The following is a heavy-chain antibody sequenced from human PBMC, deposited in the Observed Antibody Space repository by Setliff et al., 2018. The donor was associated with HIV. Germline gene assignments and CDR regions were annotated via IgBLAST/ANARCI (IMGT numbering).Heavy chain of an antibody. V-gene: IGHV3-74*01. CDR2: IKNDGSIT. CDR1: GFTLIDHW. CDR3: VKWNYPNS. J-gene: IGHJ4*02. D-gene: IGHD1-7*01. Sequence: PGGSLRLSCAASGFTLIDHWMHWVRQVPGKGLVWVSRIKNDGSITNYADFVKGRFTMSRDSAKNTLYLQMNSLRIEDTAVYYCVKWNYPNSWGQGTLVTVSS.